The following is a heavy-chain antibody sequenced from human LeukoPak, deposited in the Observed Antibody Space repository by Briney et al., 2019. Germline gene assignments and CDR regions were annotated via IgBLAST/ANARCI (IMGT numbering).Heavy chain of an antibody. V-gene: IGHV3-23*01. Sequence: SGGSLRLSCAASGFTFSSYAMSWVRQAPGKGLEWVSAISGSGGSTYYADSVKGRFTISRGNSKNTLYLQMNSLRAEDTAVYYCAKDPGVYYGDYYFDYWGQGTLVTVSS. J-gene: IGHJ4*02. CDR3: AKDPGVYYGDYYFDY. CDR2: ISGSGGST. CDR1: GFTFSSYA. D-gene: IGHD4-17*01.